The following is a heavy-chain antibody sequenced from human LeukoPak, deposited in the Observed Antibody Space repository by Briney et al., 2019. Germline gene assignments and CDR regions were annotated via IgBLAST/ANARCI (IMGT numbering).Heavy chain of an antibody. V-gene: IGHV5-51*01. Sequence: GESLKIPCKGSGYSFTSYWIGWVRQMPGKGLEWMGIVNPGDSDIRYSPSFQGQVTISADKSISTAYLQWSSLKASDTAMYYCASKNTVTLDAFDIWGQGTMVTVSS. CDR2: VNPGDSDI. J-gene: IGHJ3*02. CDR3: ASKNTVTLDAFDI. CDR1: GYSFTSYW. D-gene: IGHD4-17*01.